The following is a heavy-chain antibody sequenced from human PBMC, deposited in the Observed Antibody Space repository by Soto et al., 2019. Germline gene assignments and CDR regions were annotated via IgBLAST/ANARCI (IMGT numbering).Heavy chain of an antibody. CDR1: GFTFGSYS. J-gene: IGHJ4*02. CDR3: ARRTSGWYSDY. CDR2: IDSGGGTI. Sequence: EVQLVESGGGLVQPGGSLRLSCAASGFTFGSYSMIWVRQPPGKGLECISYIDSGGGTIYQTDSVKGRFTISRDNAKNSLYLQMNSLRGEDTAVYYCARRTSGWYSDYWGLGTLVTVSS. D-gene: IGHD6-19*01. V-gene: IGHV3-48*01.